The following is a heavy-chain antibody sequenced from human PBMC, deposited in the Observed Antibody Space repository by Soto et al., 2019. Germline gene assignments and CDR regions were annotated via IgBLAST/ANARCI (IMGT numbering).Heavy chain of an antibody. CDR2: ISSSSSTI. Sequence: GSLRLSCAASGFTFSSYSMNWVRQAPGKGLEWVSYISSSSSTIYYADSVKGRFTISRDNAKNSLYLQMNSLRDEDMAVYYCARDREVTAPGGYYYYGMDVWGQGTTVTVSS. CDR3: ARDREVTAPGGYYYYGMDV. J-gene: IGHJ6*02. D-gene: IGHD3-10*01. V-gene: IGHV3-48*02. CDR1: GFTFSSYS.